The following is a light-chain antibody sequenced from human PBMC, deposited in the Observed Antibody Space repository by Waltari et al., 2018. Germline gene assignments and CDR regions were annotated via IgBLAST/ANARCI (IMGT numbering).Light chain of an antibody. V-gene: IGLV2-14*03. CDR3: SSYTSSSTWV. J-gene: IGLJ3*02. CDR1: SSAVGGYNY. CDR2: DVS. Sequence: HSALTQPASVSGSPGHSTPIPCTGTSSAVGGYNYFSWYQQHPGKAPKLMIYDVSNRPSGVSNRFSGSKSGNTASLTISGLQAEDEADYYCSSYTSSSTWVFGGGTKLTVL.